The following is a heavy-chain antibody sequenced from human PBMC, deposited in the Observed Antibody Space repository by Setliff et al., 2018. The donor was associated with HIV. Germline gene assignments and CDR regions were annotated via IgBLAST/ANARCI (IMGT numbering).Heavy chain of an antibody. CDR2: INPSGGAT. D-gene: IGHD3-22*01. V-gene: IGHV1-46*04. Sequence: ASVKVSCKASGYVFTTYYIHWVRQTPGQGLEWMGIINPSGGATTSARKLQGRATMTKDKSTTTVHMELSSLKSEDTAVYYCARGGRLDGTSGFYYPLQFWGQGTLVTVSS. CDR1: GYVFTTYY. J-gene: IGHJ4*02. CDR3: ARGGRLDGTSGFYYPLQF.